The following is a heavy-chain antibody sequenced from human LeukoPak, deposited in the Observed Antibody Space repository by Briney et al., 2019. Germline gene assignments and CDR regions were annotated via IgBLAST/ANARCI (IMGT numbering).Heavy chain of an antibody. Sequence: SETLSLTCTVSGGSISSYYWSWIRQPPGKGLEWIGYIYYSGSTNYNPSLKSRVTISVDTSKNQFSLKLSSVTAADTAVYYCATLANYGSGSPVDCWGQGTLVTVSS. CDR2: IYYSGST. CDR1: GGSISSYY. J-gene: IGHJ4*02. CDR3: ATLANYGSGSPVDC. V-gene: IGHV4-59*08. D-gene: IGHD3-10*01.